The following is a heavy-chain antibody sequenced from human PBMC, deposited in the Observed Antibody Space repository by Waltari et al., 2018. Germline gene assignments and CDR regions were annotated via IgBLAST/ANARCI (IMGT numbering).Heavy chain of an antibody. CDR2: IYYSGRT. CDR3: ARSSYGDYGPEWFDP. Sequence: QVQLQESGPGLVKPSQTLSLTCTVSGGSISSGDYYWSWIRQPPGKGLEWIGYIYYSGRTYYNLALQSRVTIAVDTSKNQFALKLSSVTAADTAVYYCARSSYGDYGPEWFDPWGQGTLVTVSS. D-gene: IGHD4-17*01. CDR1: GGSISSGDYY. J-gene: IGHJ5*02. V-gene: IGHV4-30-4*08.